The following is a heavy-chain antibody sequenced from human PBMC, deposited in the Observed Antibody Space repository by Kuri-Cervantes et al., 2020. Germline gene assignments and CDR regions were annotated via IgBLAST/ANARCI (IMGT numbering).Heavy chain of an antibody. Sequence: ASVKVSCKVSGYTLTELSMHWVRQAPGKGLEWMGGFDPEDGETIYAQKFQGRVTITADESTSTAYMELSSLRSEDTAVYYCARGQDLATFDIWGQGTMVTVSS. CDR1: GYTLTELS. CDR3: ARGQDLATFDI. D-gene: IGHD3-16*01. CDR2: FDPEDGET. V-gene: IGHV1-24*01. J-gene: IGHJ3*02.